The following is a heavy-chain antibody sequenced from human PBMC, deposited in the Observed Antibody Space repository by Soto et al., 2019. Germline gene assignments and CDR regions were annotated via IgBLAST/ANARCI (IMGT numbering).Heavy chain of an antibody. J-gene: IGHJ4*02. V-gene: IGHV1-3*01. D-gene: IGHD4-17*01. CDR3: ARDRNDYGDYID. Sequence: ASVKVSCTASGYIFTNYGISWVRQAPGQRLEWMGWINAGNGNTKYSQKFQGRVTITRDTSASTAYMELSSLRSEDTAVYYCARDRNDYGDYIDWGQGTLVTVSS. CDR2: INAGNGNT. CDR1: GYIFTNYG.